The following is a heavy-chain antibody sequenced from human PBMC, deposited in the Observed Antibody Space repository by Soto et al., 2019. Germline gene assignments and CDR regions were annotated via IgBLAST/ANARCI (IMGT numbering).Heavy chain of an antibody. CDR3: ASRTDYYGSGSYPYGMDV. V-gene: IGHV5-51*01. CDR1: GYSFTSYW. CDR2: IYPGDSDT. D-gene: IGHD3-10*01. Sequence: GESLKISCKGSGYSFTSYWIGWVRQMPGKGLEWMGIIYPGDSDTRYSPSFQGQVTISADKSISTAYLQWSSLKASDTAMYYCASRTDYYGSGSYPYGMDVWGQGTTVTXSS. J-gene: IGHJ6*02.